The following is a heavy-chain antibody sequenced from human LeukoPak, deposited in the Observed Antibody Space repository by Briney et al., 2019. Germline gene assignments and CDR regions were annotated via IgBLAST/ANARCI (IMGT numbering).Heavy chain of an antibody. CDR1: GFTFSSYS. D-gene: IGHD6-6*01. J-gene: IGHJ4*02. CDR3: ARGGEYSSSSGDPDY. Sequence: PGGSLRLSCAASGFTFSSYSMNWVRQAPGKGLEWVSSISSSSSYIYYADSVKGRFTISRDNAKNSLYLQMNSLRAEDTAVYYCARGGEYSSSSGDPDYWGQGTLVTVSS. V-gene: IGHV3-21*01. CDR2: ISSSSSYI.